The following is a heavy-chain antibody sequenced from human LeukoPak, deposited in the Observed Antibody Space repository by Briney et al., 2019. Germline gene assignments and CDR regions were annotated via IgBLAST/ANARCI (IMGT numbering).Heavy chain of an antibody. CDR2: INHSGST. CDR3: VRVGYGDTDY. J-gene: IGHJ4*02. D-gene: IGHD4-17*01. V-gene: IGHV4-34*01. Sequence: SETLSLTCAVYGGSFSGYYWSWIRQPPGKGLEWIGEINHSGSTNYNPSLKSRVTISVDTSKNQFSLKLSSVTAADTAVYYCVRVGYGDTDYWGQGTLVTVSS. CDR1: GGSFSGYY.